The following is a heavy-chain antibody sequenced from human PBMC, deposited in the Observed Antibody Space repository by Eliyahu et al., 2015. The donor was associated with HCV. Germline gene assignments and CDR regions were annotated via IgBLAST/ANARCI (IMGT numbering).Heavy chain of an antibody. CDR2: IYYSGST. Sequence: QLQLQESGPGLVKPSETLSLTCTVSGGSISSSSYYWGWIRQPPGKGLEWIGSIYYSGSTYYNPSLKSRVTISVDTSKNQFSLKLSSVTAADTAVYYCATIRTGSSGWYYYGMDVWGQGTTVTVSS. V-gene: IGHV4-39*01. D-gene: IGHD6-19*01. J-gene: IGHJ6*02. CDR1: GGSISSSSYY. CDR3: ATIRTGSSGWYYYGMDV.